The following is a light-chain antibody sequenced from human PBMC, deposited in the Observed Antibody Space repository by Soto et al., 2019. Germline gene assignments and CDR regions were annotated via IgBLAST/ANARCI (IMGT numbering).Light chain of an antibody. Sequence: QSVLTQPASVFGSPGQSITISCTGTSSDVGGYNYVSWYQQHPGKAPKLMIYEVSNRPSGVSNRFSGSKSGNTASLTISGLQAEDEADYYCSSYTRSSTRVFGGGTKLTVL. J-gene: IGLJ3*02. CDR3: SSYTRSSTRV. CDR2: EVS. CDR1: SSDVGGYNY. V-gene: IGLV2-14*01.